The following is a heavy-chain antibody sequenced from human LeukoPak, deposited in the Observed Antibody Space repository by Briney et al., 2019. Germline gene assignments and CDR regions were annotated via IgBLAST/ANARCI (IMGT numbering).Heavy chain of an antibody. Sequence: GGSLRLSCLASGFTFSSYAMDWVRQAPGQGLQWVSAVGTSADTYYADSVRGRFTISRDNSKNTLHLQMDSLRAEDTAIYYCTRKTPGRTPFDYWGQGTLVTVSS. CDR2: VGTSADT. V-gene: IGHV3-23*01. D-gene: IGHD2-15*01. CDR3: TRKTPGRTPFDY. J-gene: IGHJ4*02. CDR1: GFTFSSYA.